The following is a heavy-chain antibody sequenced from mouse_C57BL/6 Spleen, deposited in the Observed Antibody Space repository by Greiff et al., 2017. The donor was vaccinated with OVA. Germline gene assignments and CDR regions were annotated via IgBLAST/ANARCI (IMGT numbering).Heavy chain of an antibody. J-gene: IGHJ2*01. CDR3: ARQGYGSSYFDY. CDR1: GFTFSSYT. D-gene: IGHD1-1*01. CDR2: ISGGGGNT. Sequence: EVQLVESGGGLVKPGGSLKLSCAASGFTFSSYTMSWVRQTPEKRLEWVATISGGGGNTYYPDSVKGRFTISRDNAKNTLYLQMSSLRSEDTALYYCARQGYGSSYFDYWGQGTTRTVSS. V-gene: IGHV5-9*01.